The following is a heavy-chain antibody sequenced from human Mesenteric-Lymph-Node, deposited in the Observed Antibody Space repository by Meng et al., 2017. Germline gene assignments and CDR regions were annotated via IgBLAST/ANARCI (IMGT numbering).Heavy chain of an antibody. V-gene: IGHV3-23*01. CDR2: ISGSGRST. D-gene: IGHD3-10*01. J-gene: IGHJ6*02. Sequence: GESLKISCAASGFTFSNYAMSWVRQAPGKGLEWVSSISGSGRSTYYADSAKGRFTIYRDNSKNTVYLQMNSLRAEDTAVYYCAKGVLWFGAYYYYGMDAWGQGTTVTVSS. CDR3: AKGVLWFGAYYYYGMDA. CDR1: GFTFSNYA.